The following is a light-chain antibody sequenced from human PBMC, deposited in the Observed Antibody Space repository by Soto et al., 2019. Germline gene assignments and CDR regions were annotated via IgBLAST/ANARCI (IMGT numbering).Light chain of an antibody. V-gene: IGLV1-44*01. CDR3: AAWDDSLNGPV. J-gene: IGLJ2*01. CDR2: SDN. CDR1: SSNIASNT. Sequence: QPVLTQPPSASGTPGQRVTISCSGSSSNIASNTINWYQQLPGTAPKLLIHSDNQRPSGVPGRFSGSKSGTSASLAISGLQSEDEADYYCAAWDDSLNGPVFGGGTKLTVL.